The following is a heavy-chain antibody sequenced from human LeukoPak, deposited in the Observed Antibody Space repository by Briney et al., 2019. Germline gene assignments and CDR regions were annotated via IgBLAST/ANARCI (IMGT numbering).Heavy chain of an antibody. V-gene: IGHV3-30-3*01. D-gene: IGHD2-15*01. J-gene: IGHJ4*02. Sequence: GGSLRLSCAASGFTFSSSVMYWVRQAPGKGLEWLAVISYDGIKKYYADSVQGRFTISRDNSKNTLYLQMNSLRGDDTAVYYCARATRSAPIDYWGQGALVTVSS. CDR1: GFTFSSSV. CDR3: ARATRSAPIDY. CDR2: ISYDGIKK.